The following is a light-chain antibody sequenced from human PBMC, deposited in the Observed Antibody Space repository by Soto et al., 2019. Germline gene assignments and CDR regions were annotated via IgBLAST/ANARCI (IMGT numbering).Light chain of an antibody. CDR1: RSNFGVYS. CDR3: RPRDTILPAYV. Sequence: QSVLAQPAAISAAPGQRLTISCSGNRSNFGVYSVSRYQQLPGTAPKLLIYDDDKRPSGIPDRFSGSKSGTSVTLGITGFQTGDEFDHYCRPRDTILPAYVFGRGSKVTVL. J-gene: IGLJ1*01. V-gene: IGLV1-51*01. CDR2: DDD.